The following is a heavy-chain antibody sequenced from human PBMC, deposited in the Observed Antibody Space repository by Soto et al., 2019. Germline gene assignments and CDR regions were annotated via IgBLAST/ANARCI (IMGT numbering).Heavy chain of an antibody. CDR2: IYYSGST. D-gene: IGHD3-10*01. J-gene: IGHJ4*02. Sequence: SETLSLTCTASGCSISSYYWSWIRQPPGKGLEWIGYIYYSGSTNYNPSLKSRVTISVDTSKNQFSLKLSSVTAADTAVYYCARAPPDYYGSGSLIDYWGQGTLVTVSS. CDR1: GCSISSYY. V-gene: IGHV4-59*01. CDR3: ARAPPDYYGSGSLIDY.